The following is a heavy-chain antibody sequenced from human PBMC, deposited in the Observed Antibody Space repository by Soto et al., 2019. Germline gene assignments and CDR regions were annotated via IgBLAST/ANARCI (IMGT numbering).Heavy chain of an antibody. CDR2: IYYSGST. CDR1: GGSISSGDYY. CDR3: ARGGHYDILTGYYPFDY. J-gene: IGHJ4*02. Sequence: PSETLSLTCTVSGGSISSGDYYWSWIRQPPGKGLEWIGYIYYSGSTYYNPSLKSRVTISVDTSKNQFSLKLSSVTAADTAVYYCARGGHYDILTGYYPFDYWGQGTLVTVSS. D-gene: IGHD3-9*01. V-gene: IGHV4-30-4*01.